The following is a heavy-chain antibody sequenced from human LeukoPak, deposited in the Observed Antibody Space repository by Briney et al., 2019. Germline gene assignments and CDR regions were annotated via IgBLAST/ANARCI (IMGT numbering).Heavy chain of an antibody. D-gene: IGHD3-22*01. CDR1: GGSISSYY. J-gene: IGHJ3*02. CDR3: ASQYYYDTLGAFDS. CDR2: IYTSGST. V-gene: IGHV4-4*07. Sequence: PSETLSLTCTVSGGSISSYYWSWIRQPAGKGLEWIGRIYTSGSTNYNPSLKSRVTMSVDTSKNQFSLKLSSVTAADTAVYYCASQYYYDTLGAFDSWGQGTMVTVSS.